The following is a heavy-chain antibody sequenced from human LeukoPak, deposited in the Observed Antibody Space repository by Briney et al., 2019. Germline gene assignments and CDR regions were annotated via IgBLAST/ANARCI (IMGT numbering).Heavy chain of an antibody. CDR2: VHHDGSER. CDR1: GFTFSNYY. D-gene: IGHD3-22*01. CDR3: ATGSGYYYDH. J-gene: IGHJ4*02. Sequence: GGSLRLSCAASGFTFSNYYMHWVRQASGKGLEWVAVVHHDGSERYYADSVKGRFTISRDNSKNTLYVQMDSLRVEDTAVYYCATGSGYYYDHWGQGTLVTVSS. V-gene: IGHV3-30*02.